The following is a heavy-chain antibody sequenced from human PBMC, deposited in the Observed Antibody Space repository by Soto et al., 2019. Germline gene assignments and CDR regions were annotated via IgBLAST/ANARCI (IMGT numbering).Heavy chain of an antibody. Sequence: QITLKESGPALVKSTQTVTLTCTFSGFSLNTSTVGVGWIRQPPGKALEWLALIYWDDDKRYSPSLMSRLTITRDASQNQVVLTITNMGPVDTATYYCAHTSLHPFWSGYYERNGAFDSWGQGTLVTVSS. CDR2: IYWDDDK. CDR3: AHTSLHPFWSGYYERNGAFDS. V-gene: IGHV2-5*02. CDR1: GFSLNTSTVG. J-gene: IGHJ4*02. D-gene: IGHD3-3*01.